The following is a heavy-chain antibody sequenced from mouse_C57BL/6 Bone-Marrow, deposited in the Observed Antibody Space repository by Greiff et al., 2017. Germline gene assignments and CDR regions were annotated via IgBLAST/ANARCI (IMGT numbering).Heavy chain of an antibody. D-gene: IGHD2-2*01. V-gene: IGHV14-3*01. J-gene: IGHJ4*01. CDR3: ARCYYGYERAMDY. Sequence: VQLQQSVAELVRPGASVKLSCTASGFNIKNTYMHWVKQRPEQGLEWIGRIDPANGNTKYAPKFQGKATITADTSSNTPYLQISSRTYEATASYYGARCYYGYERAMDYWGQGTSVTVSS. CDR1: GFNIKNTY. CDR2: IDPANGNT.